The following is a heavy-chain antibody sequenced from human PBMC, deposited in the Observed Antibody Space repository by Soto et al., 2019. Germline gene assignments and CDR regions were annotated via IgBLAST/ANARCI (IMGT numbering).Heavy chain of an antibody. CDR2: ISSNSAYI. D-gene: IGHD6-13*01. CDR3: TRDASRDSSARGWGMDV. CDR1: GFTFRSFT. V-gene: IGHV3-21*01. J-gene: IGHJ6*02. Sequence: PGGSLRLSCAASGFTFRSFTMNWVRQAPGKGLEWVSTISSNSAYIYYTDALRGRFTISRDNAKNSLHLQMNSLRAEDTAVYYCTRDASRDSSARGWGMDVWGQGTTVTVSS.